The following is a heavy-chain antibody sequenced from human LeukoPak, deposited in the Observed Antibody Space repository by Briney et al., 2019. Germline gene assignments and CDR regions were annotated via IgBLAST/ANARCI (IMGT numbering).Heavy chain of an antibody. V-gene: IGHV3-30*03. Sequence: GGSLRLSCAASGFTFSSYGMHWVRQAPGKGVEWVAGISYDGSNKYYADSVKGRFTISRDNSKNTLYLQMNSLRAEDTAVYYCASLDSRIGAFDIWGQGTMVTVSS. D-gene: IGHD3-22*01. CDR3: ASLDSRIGAFDI. J-gene: IGHJ3*02. CDR2: ISYDGSNK. CDR1: GFTFSSYG.